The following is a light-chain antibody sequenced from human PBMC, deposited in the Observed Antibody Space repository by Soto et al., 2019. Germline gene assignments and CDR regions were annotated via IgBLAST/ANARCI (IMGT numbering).Light chain of an antibody. CDR1: RSDVGGYRF. V-gene: IGLV2-11*01. J-gene: IGLJ3*02. CDR2: DVD. Sequence: QSALTQTRSVSGSPGQSVTISCTGARSDVGGYRFVSWYQQHPDKAPKLMIYDVDKRPSGVPDRFSGSKSGNTASLTISGLQAEDEADYFCCSDAGRFTWVFGGGTKLTVL. CDR3: CSDAGRFTWV.